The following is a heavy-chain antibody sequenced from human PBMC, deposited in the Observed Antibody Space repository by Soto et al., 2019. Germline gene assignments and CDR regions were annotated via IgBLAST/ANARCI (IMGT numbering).Heavy chain of an antibody. Sequence: XGSMRLSCQASRFTCSKYQVSRIRPAPGKGLDWVALISETGSHTAYAESVKGRFTISRDNARPSVFLQMNSLRSDDTAVYFCATSLRSTYPIAVWGQGTPVTVSS. J-gene: IGHJ4*01. CDR3: ATSLRSTYPIAV. V-gene: IGHV3-11*06. CDR1: RFTCSKYQ. CDR2: ISETGSHT. D-gene: IGHD2-8*01.